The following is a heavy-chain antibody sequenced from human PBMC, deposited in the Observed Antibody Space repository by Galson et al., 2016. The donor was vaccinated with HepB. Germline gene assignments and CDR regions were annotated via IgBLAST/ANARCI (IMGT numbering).Heavy chain of an antibody. V-gene: IGHV3-9*01. Sequence: LRLSCAASGFKFDDYAMHWVRQAPGRGLEWVSVISWNSGSLGYADSVRGRFTISRDNAKNSLYLQMNSLRAEDTALYFCAKDPYGSGSGRYFDNWGQGTLVTVSS. CDR3: AKDPYGSGSGRYFDN. CDR1: GFKFDDYA. CDR2: ISWNSGSL. D-gene: IGHD3-10*01. J-gene: IGHJ4*02.